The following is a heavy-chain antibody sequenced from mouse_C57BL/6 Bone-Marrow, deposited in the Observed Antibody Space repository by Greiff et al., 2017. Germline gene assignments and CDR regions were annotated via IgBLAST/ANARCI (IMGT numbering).Heavy chain of an antibody. V-gene: IGHV1-64*01. Sequence: QVQLQQPGAELVKPGASVKLSCKASGYTFTSYWMHWVKQRPGQGLEWIGMIHPNSGSTNYNEKFKSKATLTVDKSSSTAYMQLSSLTSEDSAVYYCAIYNGRERYFDYWGQGTTLTVSS. D-gene: IGHD2-1*01. CDR3: AIYNGRERYFDY. CDR1: GYTFTSYW. J-gene: IGHJ2*01. CDR2: IHPNSGST.